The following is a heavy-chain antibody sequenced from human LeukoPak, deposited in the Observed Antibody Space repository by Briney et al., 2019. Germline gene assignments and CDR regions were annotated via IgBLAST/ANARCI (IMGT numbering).Heavy chain of an antibody. CDR3: ARDVLLWFGELLGYFDY. CDR2: ISAYNGNT. Sequence: GASVTVSCKASGYTFTSYGISWVRQAPGQGLEWMGWISAYNGNTNYAQKLQGRVTMTTDTSTSTAYMELRSLRSDDAAVYYCARDVLLWFGELLGYFDYWGQGTLVTVSS. CDR1: GYTFTSYG. J-gene: IGHJ4*02. V-gene: IGHV1-18*01. D-gene: IGHD3-10*01.